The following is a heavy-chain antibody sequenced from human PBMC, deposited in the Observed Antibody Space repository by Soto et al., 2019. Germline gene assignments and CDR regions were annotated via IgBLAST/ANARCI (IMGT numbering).Heavy chain of an antibody. D-gene: IGHD6-13*01. CDR3: AKDPSGYSIPFDP. J-gene: IGHJ5*02. CDR1: GFTFSDYG. Sequence: QVQLVGSGGGVVQPGRSLRLSCSASGFTFSDYGMHWVRQAPGKRPEWVAVISYEGANTYYADSVKGRFTISRDNSKNTLWLQMNSLRVEDTAVYYCAKDPSGYSIPFDPWGQGTLVTVSS. CDR2: ISYEGANT. V-gene: IGHV3-30*18.